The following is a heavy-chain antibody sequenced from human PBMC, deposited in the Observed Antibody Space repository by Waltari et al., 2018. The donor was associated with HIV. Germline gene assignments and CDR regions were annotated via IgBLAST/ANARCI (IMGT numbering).Heavy chain of an antibody. Sequence: QVQLVQSGAEAKKPRASVKVSCKATGYTFTSYDINWVRQAPGQGLEWMGWMNPNSGNTGYAQKFQGRVTMTRNTSISTAYMELSSLRSEDTAVYYCARGPYYYGSGSYWFDPWGQGTLVTVSS. CDR3: ARGPYYYGSGSYWFDP. V-gene: IGHV1-8*01. CDR1: GYTFTSYD. J-gene: IGHJ5*02. D-gene: IGHD3-10*01. CDR2: MNPNSGNT.